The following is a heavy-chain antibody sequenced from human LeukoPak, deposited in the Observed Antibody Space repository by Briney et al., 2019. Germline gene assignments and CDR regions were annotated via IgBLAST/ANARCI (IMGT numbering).Heavy chain of an antibody. CDR1: GGTFSSYA. D-gene: IGHD3-10*01. CDR2: IIPIFGTA. V-gene: IGHV1-69*06. CDR3: AREGKDGESDYFGY. Sequence: SVKVSCKASGGTFSSYAISWVRQAPGQGLEWMGGIIPIFGTANYAQKFQGRVTITADKSTSTAYMELSSLRSEDTAVYYCAREGKDGESDYFGYWGQGTLVTVSS. J-gene: IGHJ4*02.